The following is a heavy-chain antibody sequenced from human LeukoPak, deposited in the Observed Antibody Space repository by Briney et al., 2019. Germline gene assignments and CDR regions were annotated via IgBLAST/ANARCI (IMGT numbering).Heavy chain of an antibody. D-gene: IGHD3-3*01. V-gene: IGHV3-23*01. CDR3: ARKYDFWSGYGDWYYYYYYMDV. CDR1: GFTFSSYA. CDR2: ISGSGGST. J-gene: IGHJ6*03. Sequence: GGSLRLSCAASGFTFSSYAMSWVRQAPGKGLEWVSAISGSGGSTYYADSVKGRFTISRDNSKNTLYLQMNSLRAEDTAVYYCARKYDFWSGYGDWYYYYYYMDVWGKGTTVTVSS.